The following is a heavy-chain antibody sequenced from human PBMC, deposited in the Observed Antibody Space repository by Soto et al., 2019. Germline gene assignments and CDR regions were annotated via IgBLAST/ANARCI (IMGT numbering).Heavy chain of an antibody. Sequence: QVQLVESGGGVVQPGRSLRLSCAASGFTFSSSGMHWVRQAPGKGLEWVGVIWYDGSNKYYADSVKGRFTISRDNSKNPVYLQMNSLRAEDTAMYYCARGGASPDSWGQGTLVTVSS. V-gene: IGHV3-33*01. CDR3: ARGGASPDS. J-gene: IGHJ4*02. CDR1: GFTFSSSG. CDR2: IWYDGSNK.